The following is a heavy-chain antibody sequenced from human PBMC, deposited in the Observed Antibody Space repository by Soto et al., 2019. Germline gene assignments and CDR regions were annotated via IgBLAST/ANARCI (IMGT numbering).Heavy chain of an antibody. CDR2: ISPDNGNT. Sequence: QVQLVQSGGEVKKPGASVKVSCKASGYTFTIYGINWVRQAPGQGLEWMGWISPDNGNTNYAQKVQGRVTMTTDTSTSTAYMGLRSLRSDDTAVYYCARALGYSGSAGMDVWGQGTTVTVSS. CDR3: ARALGYSGSAGMDV. D-gene: IGHD5-12*01. V-gene: IGHV1-18*01. CDR1: GYTFTIYG. J-gene: IGHJ6*02.